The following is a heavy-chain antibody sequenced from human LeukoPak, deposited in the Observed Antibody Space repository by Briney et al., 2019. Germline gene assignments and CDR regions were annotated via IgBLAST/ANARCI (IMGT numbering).Heavy chain of an antibody. CDR2: IYHSGST. Sequence: PSKTLSLTCAVSGGSISSGGYSWSWIRQPPGKGLEWIGYIYHSGSTYYNPSLKSRVTISVDRSKNQFSLKLSSVTAADTAVYYCARGPGDDRNDYFDYWGQGTLVTVSS. V-gene: IGHV4-30-2*01. J-gene: IGHJ4*02. CDR1: GGSISSGGYS. D-gene: IGHD7-27*01. CDR3: ARGPGDDRNDYFDY.